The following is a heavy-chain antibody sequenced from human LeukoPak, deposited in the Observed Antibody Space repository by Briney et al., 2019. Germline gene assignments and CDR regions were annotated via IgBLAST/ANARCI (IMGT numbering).Heavy chain of an antibody. CDR1: GYTFIDYY. V-gene: IGHV1-2*02. Sequence: ASVKVSCKASGYTFIDYYMHWVRQAPGQGLEWMGWINPNSGGTNYAQNFQGRVTMTRDTSKNQFSLKLSSVTAADTAVYYCARLYQNLYGDLYYFDYWGQGTLVTVSS. CDR2: INPNSGGT. J-gene: IGHJ4*02. CDR3: ARLYQNLYGDLYYFDY. D-gene: IGHD4-17*01.